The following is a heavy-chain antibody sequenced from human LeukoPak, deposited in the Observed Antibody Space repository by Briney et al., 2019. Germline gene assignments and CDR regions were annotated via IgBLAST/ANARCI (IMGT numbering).Heavy chain of an antibody. D-gene: IGHD5-24*01. Sequence: SETLSLTCTVSGGSISSYYWSWIRQPAGKGLEWIGYIYYSGSTYYNPSLKSRVTISVDTSKNQFSLKLSSVTAADTAVYYCARDRVLDPNYYYYGMDVWGQGTTVTVSS. J-gene: IGHJ6*02. CDR1: GGSISSYY. V-gene: IGHV4-59*06. CDR2: IYYSGST. CDR3: ARDRVLDPNYYYYGMDV.